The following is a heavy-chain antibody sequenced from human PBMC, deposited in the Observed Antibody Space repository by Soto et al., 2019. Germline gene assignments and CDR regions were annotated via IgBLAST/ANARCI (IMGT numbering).Heavy chain of an antibody. V-gene: IGHV1-3*01. J-gene: IGHJ4*02. D-gene: IGHD6-13*01. Sequence: VKVSCKASGYTFTSYAMHWVRQAPGQRLEWMGWINAYNGNTKYAQKFQGRVTITTDTSTSTAYMELRSLTSDDTAVYYCARESTSSCHDYWGQGTLVTVSS. CDR1: GYTFTSYA. CDR3: ARESTSSCHDY. CDR2: INAYNGNT.